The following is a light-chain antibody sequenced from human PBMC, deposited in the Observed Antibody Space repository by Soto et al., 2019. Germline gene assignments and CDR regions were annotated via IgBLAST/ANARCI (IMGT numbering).Light chain of an antibody. V-gene: IGLV2-23*01. Sequence: QSALTQPASVSGSPGQSITISCTGSSSDVGSYNLVSWYEQHPGKAPKLMIYEGTKRPSGVSNRFFGSKSGNTASLTISGLQAEDEADYYCCSYAGSSTLVFGTGTKVTVL. CDR3: CSYAGSSTLV. CDR1: SSDVGSYNL. CDR2: EGT. J-gene: IGLJ1*01.